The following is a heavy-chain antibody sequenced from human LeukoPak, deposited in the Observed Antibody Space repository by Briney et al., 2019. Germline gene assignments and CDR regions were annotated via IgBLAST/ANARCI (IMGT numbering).Heavy chain of an antibody. V-gene: IGHV4-4*07. Sequence: SETLSLTCTASGGSISSYYWNWIRQPAGKGLEWIGHIYTSGSTNYNSSLKSRVTMSVDTSKNQFSVKLNSVIAADTAMYYCARGVYLGNGYYFDYWGQGTLVTVSS. CDR3: ARGVYLGNGYYFDY. D-gene: IGHD2-8*01. J-gene: IGHJ4*02. CDR2: IYTSGST. CDR1: GGSISSYY.